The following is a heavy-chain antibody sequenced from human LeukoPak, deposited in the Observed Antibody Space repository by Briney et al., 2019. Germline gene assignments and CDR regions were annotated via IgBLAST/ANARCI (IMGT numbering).Heavy chain of an antibody. CDR2: IKSKTDGGTT. CDR1: GFTFSNAW. J-gene: IGHJ4*02. CDR3: TTDDYDFWSGYYNDY. V-gene: IGHV3-15*01. Sequence: GGSLRLSCAASGFTFSNAWMSWVRQAPGKGLEWVGRIKSKTDGGTTDYAAPVKGRFTISRDDSKNTLYLQMNSLKTEDTAVYYCTTDDYDFWSGYYNDYWGQGTLVTVSS. D-gene: IGHD3-3*01.